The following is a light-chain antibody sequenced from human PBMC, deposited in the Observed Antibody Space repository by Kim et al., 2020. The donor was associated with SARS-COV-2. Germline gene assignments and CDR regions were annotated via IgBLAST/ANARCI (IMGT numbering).Light chain of an antibody. CDR3: QQYATSPET. Sequence: ENVLTQSPDTLPLSPGERATLSCRASQSVSSNFLAWYQQKAGQAPRLLIYSASSRASGIPDRFSGSGSGTDFTLTISTLEPEDFAVYYCQQYATSPETFGQGTKVEIK. CDR2: SAS. V-gene: IGKV3-20*01. J-gene: IGKJ1*01. CDR1: QSVSSNF.